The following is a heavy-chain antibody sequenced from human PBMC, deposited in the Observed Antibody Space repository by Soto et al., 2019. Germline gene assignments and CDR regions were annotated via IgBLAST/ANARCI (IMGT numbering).Heavy chain of an antibody. D-gene: IGHD3-22*01. CDR1: GGTFSSYA. V-gene: IGHV1-69*01. Sequence: QVQLVQSGAEVKKPGSSVKVSCKASGGTFSSYAISWVRQAPGQGLEWMGGIIPIFGTANYAQKFQGRVKITADESTSTAYMELSSLRSEDTAVYYCARVLKGYYDSSGYGFDIWGQGTMVTVSS. J-gene: IGHJ3*02. CDR2: IIPIFGTA. CDR3: ARVLKGYYDSSGYGFDI.